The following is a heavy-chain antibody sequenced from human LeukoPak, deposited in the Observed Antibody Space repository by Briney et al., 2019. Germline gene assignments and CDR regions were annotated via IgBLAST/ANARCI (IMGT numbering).Heavy chain of an antibody. V-gene: IGHV3-23*01. CDR2: ISGSGGST. CDR3: ARVRGIANWFDP. Sequence: GGSLRLSCAASGFTFSSYAMSWVRQAPGKGLEWVSAISGSGGSTYYADSVKGRFTISRDNSKNTLYLQMNSLRAEDTAVYYCARVRGIANWFDPWGQGTLVTVSS. J-gene: IGHJ5*02. D-gene: IGHD6-13*01. CDR1: GFTFSSYA.